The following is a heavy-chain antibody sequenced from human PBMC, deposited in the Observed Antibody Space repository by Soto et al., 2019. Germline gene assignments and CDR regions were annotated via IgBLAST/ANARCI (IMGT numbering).Heavy chain of an antibody. CDR3: AREGIMRALRY. CDR2: INHSGST. V-gene: IGHV4-34*01. D-gene: IGHD3-10*01. J-gene: IGHJ4*02. Sequence: QVQLQQWGAGLLKPSETLSLTCAVYGGSFSGYYWSWIRQPPGKGLEWIGEINHSGSTNYTPSLKSRVTISVDTSKNQFALKLSSVTAADTAVYYCAREGIMRALRYWGQGTLVTVSS. CDR1: GGSFSGYY.